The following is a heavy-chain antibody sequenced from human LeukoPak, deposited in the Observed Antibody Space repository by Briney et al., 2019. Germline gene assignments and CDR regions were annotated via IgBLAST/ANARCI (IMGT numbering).Heavy chain of an antibody. V-gene: IGHV4-59*12. CDR3: ARGARITIFGVVTNNWFDP. D-gene: IGHD3-3*01. Sequence: PSETLSLTCNVSGDSISSDYWSWIRQPPGKGLEWIGHIYYSGSTNYNPSLKSRVTILVDASKNHFSLKLSSVTAADTAVYYCARGARITIFGVVTNNWFDPWGQGTLVTVSS. CDR2: IYYSGST. J-gene: IGHJ5*02. CDR1: GDSISSDY.